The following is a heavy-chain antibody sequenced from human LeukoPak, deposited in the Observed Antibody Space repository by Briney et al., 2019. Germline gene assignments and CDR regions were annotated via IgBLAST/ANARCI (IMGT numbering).Heavy chain of an antibody. CDR2: IYYSGST. D-gene: IGHD3-3*01. CDR3: ARQGRSQAFDY. Sequence: SETLSLTCTVSGGSISSYYWSWLRRRPGKGLEWIGYIYYSGSTNYNPSLKSRVTISVATSKNQFSLKLSSVTAADTAVYYCARQGRSQAFDYWGQGTLVTVSS. J-gene: IGHJ4*02. V-gene: IGHV4-59*08. CDR1: GGSISSYY.